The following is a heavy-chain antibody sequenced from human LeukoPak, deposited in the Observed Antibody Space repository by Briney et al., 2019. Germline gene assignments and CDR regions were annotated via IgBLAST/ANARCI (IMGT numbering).Heavy chain of an antibody. J-gene: IGHJ3*02. CDR1: GYSISSSSYY. D-gene: IGHD5-18*01. V-gene: IGHV4-39*01. CDR3: ARLYSYGPLFDAFDI. CDR2: IYYSGST. Sequence: SETLSLTCAVSGYSISSSSYYWGWIRQPPGKGLEWIGSIYYSGSTYYNPSLKSRVTISVDTSRNQFSLKLSSVTAADTAVYYCARLYSYGPLFDAFDIWGQGTMVTVSS.